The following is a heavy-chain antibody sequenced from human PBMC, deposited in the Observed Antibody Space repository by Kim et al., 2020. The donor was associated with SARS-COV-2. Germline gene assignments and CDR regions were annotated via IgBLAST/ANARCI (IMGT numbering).Heavy chain of an antibody. V-gene: IGHV4-61*01. D-gene: IGHD6-13*01. CDR3: ARGVAAVSYYFDY. CDR2: IYYSGST. CDR1: GGSVSSGSYY. Sequence: SETLSLTCTVSGGSVSSGSYYWSWIRQPPGKGLEWIGYIYYSGSTNYNPSLKSRVTISVDTSKNQFSLKLSSVTAADTAVYYCARGVAAVSYYFDYWGQGTLVTVSS. J-gene: IGHJ4*02.